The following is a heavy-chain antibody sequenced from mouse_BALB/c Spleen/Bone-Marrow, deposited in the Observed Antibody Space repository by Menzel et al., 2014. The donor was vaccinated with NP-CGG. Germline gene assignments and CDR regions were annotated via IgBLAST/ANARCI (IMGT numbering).Heavy chain of an antibody. CDR3: ASYDYAQGGFAY. CDR1: GYSITSGSY. J-gene: IGHJ3*01. CDR2: ISYDGSN. Sequence: EVKLMESGPGLVKPSQSLSLTCSVTGYSITSGSYWNWIRQFPGNKLEWMGYISYDGSNNYNPSLKNRISITRDTYKNQFFLKLNSVTTEDTATYYCASYDYAQGGFAYWGQGTLVTVSA. D-gene: IGHD2-4*01. V-gene: IGHV3-6*02.